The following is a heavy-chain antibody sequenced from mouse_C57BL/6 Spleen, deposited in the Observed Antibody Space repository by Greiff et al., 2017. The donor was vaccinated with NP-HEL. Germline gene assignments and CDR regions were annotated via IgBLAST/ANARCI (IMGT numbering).Heavy chain of an antibody. V-gene: IGHV1-81*01. CDR3: AREGTGNWFAY. CDR2: IYPRSGNT. D-gene: IGHD4-1*01. J-gene: IGHJ3*01. Sequence: ESGAELARPGASVKLSCKASGYTFTSYGISWVKQRTGQGLEWIGEIYPRSGNTYYNEKFKGKATLTADKSSSTAYMELRSLTSEDSAVYFCAREGTGNWFAYWGQGTLVTVSA. CDR1: GYTFTSYG.